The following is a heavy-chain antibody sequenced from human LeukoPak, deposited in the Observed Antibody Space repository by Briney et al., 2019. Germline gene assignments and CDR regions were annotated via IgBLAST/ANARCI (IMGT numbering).Heavy chain of an antibody. V-gene: IGHV3-23*01. J-gene: IGHJ4*02. CDR2: ISGSGGST. CDR3: AKGLWFGELDY. CDR1: GFRFSGYA. D-gene: IGHD3-10*01. Sequence: PGGSLRPSCAASGFRFSGYAMSWVRQAPGKGLEWVSAISGSGGSTYYADSVKGRFTISRDNSKNTLYLQMNSLRAEDTAVYYCAKGLWFGELDYWGQGTLVTVSS.